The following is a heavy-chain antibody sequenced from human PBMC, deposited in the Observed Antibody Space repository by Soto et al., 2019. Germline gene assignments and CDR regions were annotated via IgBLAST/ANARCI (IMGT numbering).Heavy chain of an antibody. CDR2: FDLENGET. CDR3: AIEVRRSNQFDH. D-gene: IGHD3-10*01. J-gene: IGHJ4*02. CDR1: GYTXTELS. V-gene: IGHV1-24*01. Sequence: GXSXKVSFKVSGYTXTELSIDLVRQAPGEGLEWIGGFDLENGETIYAQRFQGRVTMTEESSADTPYMEMSSIRSQDTAVYYCAIEVRRSNQFDHWGQGTMGTVSS.